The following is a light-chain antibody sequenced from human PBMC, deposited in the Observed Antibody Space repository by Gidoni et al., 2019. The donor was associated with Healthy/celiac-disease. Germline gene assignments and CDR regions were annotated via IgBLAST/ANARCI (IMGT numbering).Light chain of an antibody. Sequence: AIRLKQSPSSLSASTGERVTITCRASQGISSYLAWYQQKPGKAPKLLIYAASTLQSGVPSRFSGSGSGTDFTLTISSLQSEDFATYYCQQYNSYPRAFGHGTKVDIK. J-gene: IGKJ3*01. CDR3: QQYNSYPRA. CDR2: AAS. V-gene: IGKV1-8*01. CDR1: QGISSY.